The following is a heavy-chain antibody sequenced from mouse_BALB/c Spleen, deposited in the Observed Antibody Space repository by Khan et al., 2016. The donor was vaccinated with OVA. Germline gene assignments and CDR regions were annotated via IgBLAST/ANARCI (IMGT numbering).Heavy chain of an antibody. CDR1: GYTFTSYY. V-gene: IGHV1S81*02. CDR2: INPSSGGT. D-gene: IGHD2-2*01. J-gene: IGHJ3*01. Sequence: QAQLKQSGAELVKPGASVRLSCKASGYTFTSYYLYWVKQRPGQGLEWIGDINPSSGGTNFNEKFKSKATLTVDKSSSTAYIQLNSLTSEDSAVYYCTRSGYGSFAYWGQGTLVTVSA. CDR3: TRSGYGSFAY.